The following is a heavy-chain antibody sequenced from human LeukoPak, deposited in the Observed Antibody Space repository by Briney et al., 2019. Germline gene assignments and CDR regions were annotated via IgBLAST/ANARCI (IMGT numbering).Heavy chain of an antibody. CDR3: ARGAQHDYVWGSYRSFDY. J-gene: IGHJ4*02. Sequence: SVKVSCKASEGTYSSYAISWVRQAPGQGLEWMGGIIPIFGTANYAQKFQGRVTITADESTSTAYMELSSLRSEDTAVYYCARGAQHDYVWGSYRSFDYWGQGTLVTVSS. CDR2: IIPIFGTA. D-gene: IGHD3-16*02. CDR1: EGTYSSYA. V-gene: IGHV1-69*13.